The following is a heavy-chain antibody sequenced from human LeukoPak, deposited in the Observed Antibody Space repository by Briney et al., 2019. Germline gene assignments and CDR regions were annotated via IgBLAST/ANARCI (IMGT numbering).Heavy chain of an antibody. D-gene: IGHD4-17*01. CDR2: ISSSGRTI. V-gene: IGHV3-48*03. J-gene: IGHJ4*02. CDR3: ARGDPYGDYAIDY. Sequence: GGSLRLSCAASGFNFGGFVMNWVRQAPGKGLGWVSYISSSGRTIYYANSVKGRFTISRDNPKNSLYLQMSSLRAEDTAVYYCARGDPYGDYAIDYWGQGALVTVSP. CDR1: GFNFGGFV.